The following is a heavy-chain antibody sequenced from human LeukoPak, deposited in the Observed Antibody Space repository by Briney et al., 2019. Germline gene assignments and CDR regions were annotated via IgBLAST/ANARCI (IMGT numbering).Heavy chain of an antibody. CDR2: IKEDGTEE. J-gene: IGHJ4*02. Sequence: GGSLRLSCAASGFTFSSSWMTWVRQAPGKGLEWVAHIKEDGTEEYYVDSVKGRFTISRDNAKNSLYLQMNSLRAEDTAVYYCATGQQLAPGQVHWGQGTLVTVSS. CDR1: GFTFSSSW. V-gene: IGHV3-7*05. D-gene: IGHD6-13*01. CDR3: ATGQQLAPGQVH.